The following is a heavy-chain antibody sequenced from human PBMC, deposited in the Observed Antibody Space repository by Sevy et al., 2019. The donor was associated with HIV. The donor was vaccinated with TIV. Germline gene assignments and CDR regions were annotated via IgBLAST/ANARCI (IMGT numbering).Heavy chain of an antibody. CDR1: GFTFSTYW. D-gene: IGHD1-26*01. Sequence: GGSLRLSCAASGFTFSTYWMSWVRQAPGKGLEWVANIKDDGRETYYVDSVKGRFTVSRDNARNSLYLQMNSLRGEDTAVYYCGTDPYWESFDFWGLGTLVTVSS. V-gene: IGHV3-7*01. CDR2: IKDDGRET. CDR3: GTDPYWESFDF. J-gene: IGHJ4*02.